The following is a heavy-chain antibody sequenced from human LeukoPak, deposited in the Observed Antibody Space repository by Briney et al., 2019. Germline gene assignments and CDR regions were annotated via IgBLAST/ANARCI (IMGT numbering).Heavy chain of an antibody. J-gene: IGHJ3*02. D-gene: IGHD2-2*01. CDR2: INPSGGST. CDR1: GYTFTSYG. Sequence: ASVKVSCKASGYTFTSYGISWVRQAPGQGLEWMGIINPSGGSTSYAQKFQGRVTMTRDTSTSTVYMELSSLRSEDTAVYYCARDLTPIVVVSAASAFDIWGQGTMVTVSS. V-gene: IGHV1-46*01. CDR3: ARDLTPIVVVSAASAFDI.